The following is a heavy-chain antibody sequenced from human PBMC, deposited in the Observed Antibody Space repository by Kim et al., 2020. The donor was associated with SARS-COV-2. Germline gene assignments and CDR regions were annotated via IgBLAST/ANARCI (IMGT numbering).Heavy chain of an antibody. CDR1: GFTYSSYA. J-gene: IGHJ3*02. Sequence: GGSLRLSCSASGFTYSSYAMHWVRQAPGKGLEYVSAISSNGGSTYYADSVKGRFTISRDNSKNTLYLQMSSLRAEDTAVYYCVKEMRELGVGHAFDIWGQGTMVTVSS. CDR2: ISSNGGST. D-gene: IGHD1-26*01. CDR3: VKEMRELGVGHAFDI. V-gene: IGHV3-64D*09.